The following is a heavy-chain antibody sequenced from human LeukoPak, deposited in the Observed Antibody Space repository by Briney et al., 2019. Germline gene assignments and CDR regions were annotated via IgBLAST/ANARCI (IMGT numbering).Heavy chain of an antibody. CDR1: GFTFSSYE. V-gene: IGHV3-48*03. D-gene: IGHD6-13*01. CDR3: ARDEAVWEQQLGDDY. Sequence: PGGALRLSCAASGFTFSSYEMNGVRQAPGKGLEWVSYISSSGSTIYYADSVRGGFTISNDKAKNSLYLQMNSLRAEDTAVYYCARDEAVWEQQLGDDYWGQGTLVTVSS. J-gene: IGHJ4*02. CDR2: ISSSGSTI.